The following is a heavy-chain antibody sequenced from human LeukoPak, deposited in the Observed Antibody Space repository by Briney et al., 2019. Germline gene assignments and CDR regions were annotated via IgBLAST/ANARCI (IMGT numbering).Heavy chain of an antibody. V-gene: IGHV3-23*01. J-gene: IGHJ4*02. Sequence: GGSLRLSCSASGFTFSSYAMSWVRQAPGKGLEWVSAISGSGGSTYYADSVKGRFTISRDNSKNTLYLQMNSLRAEDTAVYYCAKASLRYFDWLFDYWGQGTLVTVSS. CDR1: GFTFSSYA. CDR2: ISGSGGST. D-gene: IGHD3-9*01. CDR3: AKASLRYFDWLFDY.